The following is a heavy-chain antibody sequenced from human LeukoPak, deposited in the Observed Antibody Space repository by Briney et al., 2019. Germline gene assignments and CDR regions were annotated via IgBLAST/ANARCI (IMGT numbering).Heavy chain of an antibody. Sequence: GGSLRLSCAASVFTFSDYAMSLVRQAPGKGLEWVSGSSGSGGVTFYTDSMKDRLTISRDNSKSTLYLQLNSLRVEDTAVYYCAKDRIGGRFRSFYGLDVWGQGTTVIVSS. V-gene: IGHV3-23*01. CDR1: VFTFSDYA. CDR3: AKDRIGGRFRSFYGLDV. CDR2: SSGSGGVT. J-gene: IGHJ6*02. D-gene: IGHD1-26*01.